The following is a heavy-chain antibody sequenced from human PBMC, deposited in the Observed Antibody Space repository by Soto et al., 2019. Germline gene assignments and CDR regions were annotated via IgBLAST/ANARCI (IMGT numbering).Heavy chain of an antibody. J-gene: IGHJ4*02. V-gene: IGHV1-46*03. CDR1: GYTFTSYY. Sequence: ASVKGSCKASGYTFTSYYMHWVRQAPGQGLEWMGIINPSGGSTSYAQKFQGRVTMTRDTSTSTVYMELSSLRSEDTAVYYCARTEGHWKPSNCSGGSCYDLDYWGQGTLVTVSS. D-gene: IGHD2-15*01. CDR3: ARTEGHWKPSNCSGGSCYDLDY. CDR2: INPSGGST.